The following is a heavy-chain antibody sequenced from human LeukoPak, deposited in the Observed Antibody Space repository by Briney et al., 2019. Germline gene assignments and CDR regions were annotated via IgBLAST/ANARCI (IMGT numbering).Heavy chain of an antibody. D-gene: IGHD4-17*01. CDR1: GVSFDDYY. V-gene: IGHV4-34*01. CDR3: TRMTTGHDY. J-gene: IGHJ4*02. CDR2: INHSGYT. Sequence: SETLSLTCAVSGVSFDDYYWAWVRQTPGKGLEWIGEINHSGYTNDSPSLKSRVTLSINTSRKQFSLNLRSVTVADAGTYYCTRMTTGHDYWGQGTLVTVSS.